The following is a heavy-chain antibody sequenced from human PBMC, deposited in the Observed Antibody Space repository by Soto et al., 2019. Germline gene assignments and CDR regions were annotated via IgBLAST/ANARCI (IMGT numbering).Heavy chain of an antibody. CDR3: ARVGSGVAVAGRWFDP. Sequence: QVQLVQSGAEVKKPGSSVQVSCKASGGTFSSYAISWVRQAPGQGLEWMGGIIPIFGTANYAQKFQGRVTITADESTSTAYMEVRSLRSEETAVYYCARVGSGVAVAGRWFDPWGQGTLVTVSS. J-gene: IGHJ5*02. D-gene: IGHD6-19*01. CDR1: GGTFSSYA. V-gene: IGHV1-69*01. CDR2: IIPIFGTA.